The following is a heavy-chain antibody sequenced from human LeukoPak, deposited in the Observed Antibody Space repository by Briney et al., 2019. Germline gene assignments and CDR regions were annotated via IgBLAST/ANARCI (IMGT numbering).Heavy chain of an antibody. Sequence: QPGGSLIPSCAASGFSFSKYAMHWVRQAPGKGLEWVSFIRYDGNIKNYADSVKGRFTISRDNSKDTLYLQMNSLRAEDTAVYYCTKGDDYGANTRLPKFNWFDPWGQGALVAVSS. CDR2: IRYDGNIK. CDR3: TKGDDYGANTRLPKFNWFDP. J-gene: IGHJ5*02. CDR1: GFSFSKYA. V-gene: IGHV3-30*02. D-gene: IGHD4-23*01.